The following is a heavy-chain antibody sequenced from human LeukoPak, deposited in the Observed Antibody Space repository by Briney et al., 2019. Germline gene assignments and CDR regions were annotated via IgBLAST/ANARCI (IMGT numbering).Heavy chain of an antibody. D-gene: IGHD6-13*01. J-gene: IGHJ6*02. CDR1: GFIFSNYC. CDR3: AKAASSSWPSYYYGMAV. V-gene: IGHV3-23*01. Sequence: GGSLRLSCAASGFIFSNYCMSWVRQAPGMGVEWVSVITGSGGNTYYADSVKGRFTISKDISKNTVYLQMSSLRVDDTAVYYCAKAASSSWPSYYYGMAVWGQGTTVTVSS. CDR2: ITGSGGNT.